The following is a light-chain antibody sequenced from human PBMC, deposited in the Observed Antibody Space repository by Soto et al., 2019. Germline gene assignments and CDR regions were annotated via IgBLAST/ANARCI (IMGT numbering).Light chain of an antibody. CDR2: EVR. CDR3: GSYTTISPFV. Sequence: QSALTQPASVSGSPGQSITISCTGTSSDVGSYNYVSWYQQHPGKAPKLMIYEVRNRPSGVSDRFSGSKSGKTASLTIFGLQAEDEADYYCGSYTTISPFVFATGTKLTVL. CDR1: SSDVGSYNY. V-gene: IGLV2-14*01. J-gene: IGLJ1*01.